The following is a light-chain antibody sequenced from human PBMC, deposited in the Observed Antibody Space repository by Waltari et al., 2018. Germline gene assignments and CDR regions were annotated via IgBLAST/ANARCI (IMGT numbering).Light chain of an antibody. CDR3: QQYKEWPPVT. CDR1: QRITTD. CDR2: GAS. V-gene: IGKV3-15*01. Sequence: EIVMTQSPATLSVSPGQRATLPCSASQRITTDLAGYQPKPGQAPRLLIYGASTRDTGVPDRFTGRGSGKKFTLTISSLQSEDVAVYFCQQYKEWPPVTFGGGTRVEIK. J-gene: IGKJ4*02.